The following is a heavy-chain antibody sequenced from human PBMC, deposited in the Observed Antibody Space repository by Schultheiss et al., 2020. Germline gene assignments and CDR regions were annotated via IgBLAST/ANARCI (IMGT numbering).Heavy chain of an antibody. CDR2: INSEGSST. CDR3: ASRDGYTDIDY. V-gene: IGHV3-74*03. Sequence: GESLKISCVASGFTFSGYWMHWVRQVPGKGLVWVSRINSEGSSTKYADSVKGRFTISRDNAKKTLYLQMNSLRAEDTAVYYCASRDGYTDIDYWGQGTLVTVSS. D-gene: IGHD5-24*01. CDR1: GFTFSGYW. J-gene: IGHJ4*02.